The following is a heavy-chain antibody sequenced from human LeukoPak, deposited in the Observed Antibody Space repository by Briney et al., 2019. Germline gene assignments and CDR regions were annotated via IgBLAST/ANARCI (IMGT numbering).Heavy chain of an antibody. CDR2: IYYTGST. CDR1: GASMRNFY. CDR3: ARAVLATKSEHWFDS. Sequence: SETLSLTCSVSGASMRNFYWSWIRQPPGEGLEWIGYIYYTGSTNYNSSLKSRVTISVDTSKNQFSLNLSSVTAADTAMYYCARAVLATKSEHWFDSWGQGTLVTVSS. J-gene: IGHJ5*01. V-gene: IGHV4-59*01. D-gene: IGHD2-8*01.